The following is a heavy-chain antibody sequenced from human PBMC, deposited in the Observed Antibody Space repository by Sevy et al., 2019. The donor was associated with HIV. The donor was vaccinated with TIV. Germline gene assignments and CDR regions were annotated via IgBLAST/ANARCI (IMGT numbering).Heavy chain of an antibody. D-gene: IGHD3-10*01. V-gene: IGHV3-33*01. CDR3: AIKSTSGGYFHY. CDR1: GFTFSTYS. J-gene: IGHJ4*02. CDR2: IWNDGSKK. Sequence: GGSLRLSCGASGFTFSTYSMHWVRQAPGKGLEWVAVIWNDGSKKYYADSVKGRLTISSDNSMNTLYLQMNSLRAEDTAVYYCAIKSTSGGYFHYWGQGTLVTVSS.